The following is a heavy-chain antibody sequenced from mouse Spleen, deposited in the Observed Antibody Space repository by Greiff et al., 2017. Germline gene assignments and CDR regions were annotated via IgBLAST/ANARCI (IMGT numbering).Heavy chain of an antibody. J-gene: IGHJ4*01. CDR1: GYTFTSYW. Sequence: QVQLQQPGAELVKPGASVKMSCKASGYTFTSYWITWVKQRPGQGLEWIGDIYPGSGSTNYNEKFKSKATLTVDTSSSTAYMQLSSLTSEDSAVYYCARFDGYYRAMDYWGQGTSVTVSS. V-gene: IGHV1-55*01. CDR2: IYPGSGST. D-gene: IGHD2-3*01. CDR3: ARFDGYYRAMDY.